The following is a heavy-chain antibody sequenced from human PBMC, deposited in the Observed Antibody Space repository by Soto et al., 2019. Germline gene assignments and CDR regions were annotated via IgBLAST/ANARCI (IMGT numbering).Heavy chain of an antibody. CDR1: GYTFTSYY. CDR2: INPSGGST. Sequence: ASVKVSCKASGYTFTSYYMHWVRQAPGQGLEWMGIINPSGGSTSYAQKFQGRVTMTRDTSTSTVYMELSSLRSEDTAVYYCARNYYDSSGYFLAADYWGQGTLVTVSS. D-gene: IGHD3-22*01. V-gene: IGHV1-46*01. CDR3: ARNYYDSSGYFLAADY. J-gene: IGHJ4*02.